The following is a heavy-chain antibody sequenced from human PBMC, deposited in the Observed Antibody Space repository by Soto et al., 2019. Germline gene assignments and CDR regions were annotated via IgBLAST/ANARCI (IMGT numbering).Heavy chain of an antibody. J-gene: IGHJ6*02. Sequence: PGGSLRLSCAASGFTFSSYAMHWVRPAPGKGLEWVAVISYDGSNKYYADSVKGRFTISRDNSKNTLYLQMNSLRAEDTAVYYCARDDLLGDFWSGPPRDYYGMDVWGQGTTVTVSS. CDR1: GFTFSSYA. D-gene: IGHD3-3*01. CDR3: ARDDLLGDFWSGPPRDYYGMDV. CDR2: ISYDGSNK. V-gene: IGHV3-30-3*01.